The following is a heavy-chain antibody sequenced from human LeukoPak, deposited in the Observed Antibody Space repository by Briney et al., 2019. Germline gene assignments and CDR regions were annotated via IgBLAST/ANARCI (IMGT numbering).Heavy chain of an antibody. V-gene: IGHV1-8*01. CDR1: GYTFTIYD. D-gene: IGHD3-10*01. J-gene: IGHJ6*03. CDR2: MNPNSGNT. Sequence: GASVNVSCKASGYTFTIYDINWVRQATGQGLEGMGWMNPNSGNTGYAQKFQGRVTMTRDTSISTAYMELSSLRSEDTAVYYCARGPDPSDYPGHYYYYMDVWGKGTTVTVSS. CDR3: ARGPDPSDYPGHYYYYMDV.